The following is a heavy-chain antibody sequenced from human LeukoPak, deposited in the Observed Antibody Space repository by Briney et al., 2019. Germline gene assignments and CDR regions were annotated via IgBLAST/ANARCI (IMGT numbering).Heavy chain of an antibody. CDR1: GGSFSGYY. D-gene: IGHD6-19*01. CDR3: ARVIAVAGRGDYFDY. V-gene: IGHV4-34*01. J-gene: IGHJ4*02. Sequence: SETLSLTCAVYGGSFSGYYWSWIRQPPGKGLEWIGEINHSGSTNYNPSPKSRVTISVDTSKNQFSLKLSSVTAADTAVYYCARVIAVAGRGDYFDYWGQGTLVTVSS. CDR2: INHSGST.